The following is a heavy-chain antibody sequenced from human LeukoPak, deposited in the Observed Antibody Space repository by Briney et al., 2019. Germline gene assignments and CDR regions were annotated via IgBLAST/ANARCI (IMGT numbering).Heavy chain of an antibody. CDR3: ARDPSLVKAVAGLFDS. CDR1: GFTFSSFA. V-gene: IGHV3-30-3*01. CDR2: ISFDGSNK. Sequence: PGGSLRLSCAASGFTFSSFAMHWVRQVPGKGLEWVAIISFDGSNKDYTDSVKGRFTISRDNSKNTLYLQMNSLRAEDTAVYYCARDPSLVKAVAGLFDSWGQGTLVTVSS. D-gene: IGHD6-19*01. J-gene: IGHJ4*02.